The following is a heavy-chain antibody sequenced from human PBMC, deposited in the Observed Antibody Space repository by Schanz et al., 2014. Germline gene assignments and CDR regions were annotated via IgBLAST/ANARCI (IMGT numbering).Heavy chain of an antibody. CDR2: ISAYNGNT. CDR1: GFTFNNYD. V-gene: IGHV1-18*01. D-gene: IGHD3-9*01. Sequence: QVLLVPSGAEVKKPGASVKVSCTACGFTFNNYDINWVRQAPGQGLEWMGWISAYNGNTKYPQKLQGRVTMTADTSTNTADMELRSLRSDDTAVYYCAKAEYDILTDSYSRLDPWGQGTLVTVSS. J-gene: IGHJ5*02. CDR3: AKAEYDILTDSYSRLDP.